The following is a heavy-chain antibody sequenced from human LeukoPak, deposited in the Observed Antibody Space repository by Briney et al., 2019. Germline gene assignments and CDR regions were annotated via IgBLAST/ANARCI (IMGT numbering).Heavy chain of an antibody. Sequence: GGSLRLSCVVSGFSISGYSMNWVRQAPGKGLEWVAHIRDGGNPIYYADSVMGRFSVSRDDAKNSIYLQMNSLTDEDTATYYCARGLERRYFAIWGQGTLVTVSS. V-gene: IGHV3-48*02. CDR3: ARGLERRYFAI. CDR2: IRDGGNPI. CDR1: GFSISGYS. J-gene: IGHJ4*02.